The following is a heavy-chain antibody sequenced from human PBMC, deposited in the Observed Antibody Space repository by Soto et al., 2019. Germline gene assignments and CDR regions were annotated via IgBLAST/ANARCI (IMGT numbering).Heavy chain of an antibody. CDR1: GGSISSGDYY. CDR3: ASLPLYCSSSSCYFSADV. D-gene: IGHD2-2*01. V-gene: IGHV4-30-4*01. J-gene: IGHJ6*02. CDR2: IYYSGST. Sequence: SETLSLTCTVSGGSISSGDYYWSWIRQPPGKGLEWIGYIYYSGSTYYNPSLKSRVTISVDTSKNQFSLKLSSVTAADTAVYYCASLPLYCSSSSCYFSADVRGQGTTVTVAS.